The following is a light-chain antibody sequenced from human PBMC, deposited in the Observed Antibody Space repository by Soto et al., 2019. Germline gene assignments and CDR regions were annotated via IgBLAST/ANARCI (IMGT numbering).Light chain of an antibody. CDR1: SSDVGNYNL. V-gene: IGLV2-23*02. J-gene: IGLJ3*02. Sequence: QSALTQPASVSGSPGQSITISCTGTSSDVGNYNLVSWYQQHPGKAPKLMIYEVDKWPSGVSDRFSGSKSGNTASLTISGLQAEDEADYYCCSYAESTAVVFGGGTQLTVL. CDR2: EVD. CDR3: CSYAESTAVV.